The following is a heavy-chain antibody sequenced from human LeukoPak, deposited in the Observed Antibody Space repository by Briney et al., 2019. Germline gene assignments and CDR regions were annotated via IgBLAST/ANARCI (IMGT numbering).Heavy chain of an antibody. CDR3: ARGGGRYSVDY. CDR2: ISPNSGGT. J-gene: IGHJ4*02. V-gene: IGHV1-2*02. D-gene: IGHD1-26*01. Sequence: ASVKVSCKASGYTFIDYYMHWVRQGPGQGLEWKGWISPNSGGTKYVQKFQGRVTMTRDTSITTVYMELSGLSFDDTAVYYCARGGGRYSVDYWGQGTLVIVSS. CDR1: GYTFIDYY.